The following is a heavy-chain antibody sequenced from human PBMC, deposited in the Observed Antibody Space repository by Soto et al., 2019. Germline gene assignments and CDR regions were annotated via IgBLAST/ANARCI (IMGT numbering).Heavy chain of an antibody. V-gene: IGHV3-23*01. CDR3: ASASFSSPGDYFAY. Sequence: GGSLRLSCPASGFTFSSYAMSWVRQAPGKGLEWVSAISGSGDSTYYADSVKGRFTISRDNSKNTLYLQMNSLRAEDTAVYYCASASFSSPGDYFAYWGQGTLVTVSS. J-gene: IGHJ4*02. CDR1: GFTFSSYA. D-gene: IGHD6-13*01. CDR2: ISGSGDST.